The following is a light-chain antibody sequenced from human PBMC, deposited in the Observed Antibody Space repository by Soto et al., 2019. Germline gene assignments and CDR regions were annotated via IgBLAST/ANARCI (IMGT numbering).Light chain of an antibody. Sequence: EIVLTQSPATLSLSPGKRATLSCRASQSVSSYLAWYQQKPGRAPRLLIYGASNRATGIPARFSGSGSGTDFTLTISSLEPEDFATYYCQQYNSYSYTFGQGTKLEIK. V-gene: IGKV3-11*01. CDR2: GAS. J-gene: IGKJ2*01. CDR3: QQYNSYSYT. CDR1: QSVSSY.